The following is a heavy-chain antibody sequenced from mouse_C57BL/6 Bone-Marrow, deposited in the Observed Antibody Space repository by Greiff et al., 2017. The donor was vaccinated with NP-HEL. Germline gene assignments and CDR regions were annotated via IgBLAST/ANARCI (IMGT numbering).Heavy chain of an antibody. J-gene: IGHJ3*01. D-gene: IGHD1-1*01. Sequence: QVTLKVCGPGILQPSQTLSLTCSFSGFSLSTFGMGVGWIRQPSGKGLEWLAHIWWDDDQYYNPALKSRLTISKDTSKNQVFLKIANVDTADTATYYCARMGYYGSSSSWFAYWGQGTLVTVSA. CDR1: GFSLSTFGMG. CDR2: IWWDDDQ. CDR3: ARMGYYGSSSSWFAY. V-gene: IGHV8-8*01.